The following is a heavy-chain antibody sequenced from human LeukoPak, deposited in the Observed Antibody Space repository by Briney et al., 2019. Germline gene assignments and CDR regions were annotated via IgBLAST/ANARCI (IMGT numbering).Heavy chain of an antibody. J-gene: IGHJ6*04. CDR2: IIPIFGTA. CDR1: GGTFSSYA. Sequence: SVKVSCKASGGTFSSYAISWVRQAPGQGLEWMGGIIPIFGTANYAQKFQGRVTITADKSTSTAYMELSSLRSEDTAVYYCARGLLWFGELLRYGMDVWGKGTTVTVSS. CDR3: ARGLLWFGELLRYGMDV. D-gene: IGHD3-10*01. V-gene: IGHV1-69*06.